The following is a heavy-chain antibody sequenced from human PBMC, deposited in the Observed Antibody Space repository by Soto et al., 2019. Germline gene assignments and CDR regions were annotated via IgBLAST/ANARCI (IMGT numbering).Heavy chain of an antibody. CDR3: ARDGPRDYYDSSGYYYGFDY. D-gene: IGHD3-22*01. Sequence: ASVKVSCKASGYTFTSYGISWVRQAPGQGLEWMGWISAYNGNTNYAQKLQGRVTMTTDTSTSTAYMELSSLRSEDTAVYYCARDGPRDYYDSSGYYYGFDYWGQGTLVTVSS. J-gene: IGHJ4*02. V-gene: IGHV1-18*01. CDR2: ISAYNGNT. CDR1: GYTFTSYG.